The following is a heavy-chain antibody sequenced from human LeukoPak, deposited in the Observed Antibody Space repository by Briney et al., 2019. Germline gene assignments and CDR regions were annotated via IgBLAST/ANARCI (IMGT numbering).Heavy chain of an antibody. V-gene: IGHV4-61*01. CDR2: FYYSGSGIFYSGGA. CDR3: ARDVGRSYDLDY. Sequence: ETLSLTCTVSGGSVRSGTYYWTWIRQPPGKQLEWIGGFYYSGSGIFYSGGAKYNPSLESRVSISLDTSKSQFSLELTSMTAADTAVYYCARDVGRSYDLDYWGQGTLVTVSS. J-gene: IGHJ4*02. CDR1: GGSVRSGTYY. D-gene: IGHD3-16*01.